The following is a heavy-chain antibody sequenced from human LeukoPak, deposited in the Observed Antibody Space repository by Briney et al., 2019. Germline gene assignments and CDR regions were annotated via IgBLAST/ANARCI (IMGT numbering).Heavy chain of an antibody. V-gene: IGHV4-59*01. CDR2: IYYSGST. CDR3: AREGIAVIGPTFDI. D-gene: IGHD6-19*01. CDR1: GGSISSYY. Sequence: SETLSLTCTVSGGSISSYYWSWIRQPPGKGLEWIGYIYYSGSTNYNPSLRSRVTISVDTSKNQFSLKLSSVTAADTAVYYCAREGIAVIGPTFDIWGQGTMVTVSS. J-gene: IGHJ3*02.